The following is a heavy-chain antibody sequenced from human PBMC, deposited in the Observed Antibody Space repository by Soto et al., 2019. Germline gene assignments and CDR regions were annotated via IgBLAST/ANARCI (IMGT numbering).Heavy chain of an antibody. J-gene: IGHJ6*02. CDR3: AKVGYSSSSFGMDV. D-gene: IGHD6-13*01. CDR2: ISGSGGST. V-gene: IGHV3-23*01. CDR1: GLTFSSYA. Sequence: EVQLLESGGGLVQPGWSLRLSCAASGLTFSSYAMRWVRQAPGKGLEWVSAISGSGGSTYYADSVKGRFTISRDNSKNTLYLQMNSLRAEDTAVYYCAKVGYSSSSFGMDVWGQGTTVTVSS.